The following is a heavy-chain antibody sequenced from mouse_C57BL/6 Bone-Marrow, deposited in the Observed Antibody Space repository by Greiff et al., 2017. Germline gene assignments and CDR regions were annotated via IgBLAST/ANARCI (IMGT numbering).Heavy chain of an antibody. CDR2: LDPSDSYT. Sequence: VQLQQPGAELVMPGASVKLSCKASGYTFTSYWMHWVKQRPGQGLEWIGELDPSDSYTNYNQKFKGKSTLTVDKSSSTAYMQLSSLTSEDSAVYYCAGSYYYGSSYWFAYWGQGTLVTVSA. V-gene: IGHV1-69*01. D-gene: IGHD1-1*01. J-gene: IGHJ3*01. CDR3: AGSYYYGSSYWFAY. CDR1: GYTFTSYW.